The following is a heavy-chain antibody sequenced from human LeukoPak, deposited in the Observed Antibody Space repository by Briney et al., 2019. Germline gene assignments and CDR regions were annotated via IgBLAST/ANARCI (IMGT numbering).Heavy chain of an antibody. CDR3: ARGLGITIFGVAGSDAFDI. Sequence: SVKVSCKASGGTFSSYAISWVRQAPGQGLEWMGGIIPIFGTANYAQKFQGRVTITADESTSTAYMELSSLRSEDTAVYYCARGLGITIFGVAGSDAFDIWGQGTMVTVSS. CDR1: GGTFSSYA. J-gene: IGHJ3*02. CDR2: IIPIFGTA. D-gene: IGHD3-3*01. V-gene: IGHV1-69*13.